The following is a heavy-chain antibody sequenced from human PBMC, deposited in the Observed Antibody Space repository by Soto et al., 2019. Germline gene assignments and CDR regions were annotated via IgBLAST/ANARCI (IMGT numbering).Heavy chain of an antibody. CDR1: GFTVSSNY. D-gene: IGHD6-13*01. V-gene: IGHV3-53*01. Sequence: QSGGSLRLSCAASGFTVSSNYMSWVRQAPGKGLEWVSVIYSGGSTYYADSVKGRFTISRDNSKNTLYLQMNSLRAEDTAVYYCARSPAAAATYYFDYWGQGTLVTVSS. CDR3: ARSPAAAATYYFDY. CDR2: IYSGGST. J-gene: IGHJ4*02.